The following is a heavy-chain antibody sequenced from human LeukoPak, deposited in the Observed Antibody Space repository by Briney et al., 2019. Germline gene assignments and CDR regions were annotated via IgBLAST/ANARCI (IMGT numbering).Heavy chain of an antibody. CDR3: ARYVWGILGYCSGGSCYSFDY. V-gene: IGHV1-8*02. J-gene: IGHJ4*02. CDR2: MNPNSGNT. CDR1: GYTFTSYD. D-gene: IGHD2-15*01. Sequence: ASVKVSCKASGYTFTSYDINWVRQATGQGLEWMGWMNPNSGNTGYAQKFQGRVTMTRNTAISTAYMELRSLRSDDTAVYYCARYVWGILGYCSGGSCYSFDYWGQGTLVTVSS.